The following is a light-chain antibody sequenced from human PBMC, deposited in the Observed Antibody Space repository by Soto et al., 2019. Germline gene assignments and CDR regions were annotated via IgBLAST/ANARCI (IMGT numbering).Light chain of an antibody. Sequence: DIQMTQSPSSMSASVGDRVTITCLASQSISSYLNWYQQKPGKAPKLLIYAASSLQSGVPSRFSGSGSGTDFTLTISSLQPEDFATYYCQQSYSTREYTFGHGSKVDI. CDR1: QSISSY. CDR3: QQSYSTREYT. J-gene: IGKJ2*01. V-gene: IGKV1-39*01. CDR2: AAS.